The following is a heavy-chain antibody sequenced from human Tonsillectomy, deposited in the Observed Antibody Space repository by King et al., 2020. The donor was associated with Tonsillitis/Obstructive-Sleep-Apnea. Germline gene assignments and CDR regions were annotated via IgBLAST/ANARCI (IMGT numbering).Heavy chain of an antibody. J-gene: IGHJ6*02. D-gene: IGHD3-10*01. V-gene: IGHV4-59*01. CDR2: IYYSGST. CDR1: GGSISSYY. Sequence: VQLQESGPGLVKPSENLSLTCTVSGGSISSYYWSWIRQPPGKGLEWIGYIYYSGSTNYNHSLNSRVTISVDTSKNQFSLKLSSVTAADTAVYYCARGARGLTGDYYYYYGMDVWGQGTTVTVSS. CDR3: ARGARGLTGDYYYYYGMDV.